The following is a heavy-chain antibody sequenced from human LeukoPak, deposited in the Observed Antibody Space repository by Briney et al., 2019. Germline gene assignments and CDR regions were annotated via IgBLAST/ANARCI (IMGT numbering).Heavy chain of an antibody. CDR1: GYTFTGYF. CDR2: INTNSGAT. Sequence: ASVKVSCKASGYTFTGYFIHWVRQAPGQGLEWMGWINTNSGATNSAQRFQGRVTMTRDTSISTAYMEITRLRSDDTAVYYCAREEDYGGDAGPLGYWGQGILVTVSS. V-gene: IGHV1-2*02. J-gene: IGHJ4*02. D-gene: IGHD2-21*02. CDR3: AREEDYGGDAGPLGY.